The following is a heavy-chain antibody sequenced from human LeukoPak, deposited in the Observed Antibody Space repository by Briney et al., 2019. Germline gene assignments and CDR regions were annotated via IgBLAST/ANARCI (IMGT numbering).Heavy chain of an antibody. J-gene: IGHJ4*02. CDR2: INPNSGGT. Sequence: ASVKVSCKASGYTFTGYYMHWVRQAPGQGLEWMGWINPNSGGTNYAQKFQGRVTMTRDTSISTAYMELSRLRSDDTAVYYCARDLNYGDYAFSDYWGQGTLVTDSS. D-gene: IGHD4-17*01. V-gene: IGHV1-2*02. CDR3: ARDLNYGDYAFSDY. CDR1: GYTFTGYY.